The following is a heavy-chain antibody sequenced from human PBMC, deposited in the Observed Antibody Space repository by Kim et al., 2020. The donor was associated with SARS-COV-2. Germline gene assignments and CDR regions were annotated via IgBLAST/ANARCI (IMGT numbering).Heavy chain of an antibody. J-gene: IGHJ4*02. CDR2: ITAGNGNT. CDR1: GYNFKSYA. V-gene: IGHV1-3*01. D-gene: IGHD5-12*01. Sequence: ASVKVSCKASGYNFKSYALHWGRQAPGQGPEWMGWITAGNGNTKYSQKFQGRIFITRDTSANIAYMELRSLRYEDTAVYYCSRGTRGFSFYGGYYLDFWGQGTLVSVSS. CDR3: SRGTRGFSFYGGYYLDF.